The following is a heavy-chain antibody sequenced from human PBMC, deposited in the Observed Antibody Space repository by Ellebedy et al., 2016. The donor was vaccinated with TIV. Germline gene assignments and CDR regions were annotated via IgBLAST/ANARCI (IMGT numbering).Heavy chain of an antibody. CDR3: APRGYDYVWGSYRPLF. V-gene: IGHV3-48*01. Sequence: GGSLRLXXAASGFTFSSYNMNWVRQAPGKGLEWVSYIFSGGTTKYYADSVKGRFTISRDNAKSSLYLQMNSLRAEDTAVYYCAPRGYDYVWGSYRPLFWGQGTLVAVSS. CDR1: GFTFSSYN. CDR2: IFSGGTTK. J-gene: IGHJ4*02. D-gene: IGHD3-16*02.